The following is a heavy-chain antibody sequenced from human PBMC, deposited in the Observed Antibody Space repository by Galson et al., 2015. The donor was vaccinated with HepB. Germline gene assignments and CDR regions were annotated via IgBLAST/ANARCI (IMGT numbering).Heavy chain of an antibody. CDR1: GGSISSSSYY. D-gene: IGHD6-19*01. CDR3: ARDRAVAGTGGY. J-gene: IGHJ4*02. V-gene: IGHV4-39*07. Sequence: TLSLTCTVSGGSISSSSYYWGWIRQPPGKGLEWIGSIYYSGSTYYNPSLKSRVTISVDTSKNQFSLKLSSVTAADTAVYYCARDRAVAGTGGYWGQGTLVTVSS. CDR2: IYYSGST.